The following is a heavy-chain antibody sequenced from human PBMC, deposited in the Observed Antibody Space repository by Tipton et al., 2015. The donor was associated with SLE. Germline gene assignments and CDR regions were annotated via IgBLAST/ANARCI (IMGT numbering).Heavy chain of an antibody. J-gene: IGHJ1*01. CDR3: ARDYKVTNPDQENFQY. CDR1: NGSINSYY. Sequence: TLSLTCTVSNGSINSYYWSWIRQPPGKGLEYIGYIYYDGSTNYNPSLKSRVTISVDTSKNQFSLKVNSVTAADTAVYYCARDYKVTNPDQENFQYWGQGTLVTVSS. V-gene: IGHV4-59*12. CDR2: IYYDGST. D-gene: IGHD4-17*01.